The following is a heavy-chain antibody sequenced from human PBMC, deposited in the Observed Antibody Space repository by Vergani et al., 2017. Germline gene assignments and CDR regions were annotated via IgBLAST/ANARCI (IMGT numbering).Heavy chain of an antibody. V-gene: IGHV3-48*03. D-gene: IGHD3-22*01. CDR1: GFTFSSYE. CDR3: ARVHYDSSGYYYGDEYYFDY. Sequence: EVQLVESGGDLVQPGGSLRLSCAASGFTFSSYEMNWVRQAPGKGLEWVSYISRGGSTIYYADSVTGRFTISRDNAKNSLYLQMNSLRAEDTAIYYCARVHYDSSGYYYGDEYYFDYWGQGTLVTVSS. J-gene: IGHJ4*02. CDR2: ISRGGSTI.